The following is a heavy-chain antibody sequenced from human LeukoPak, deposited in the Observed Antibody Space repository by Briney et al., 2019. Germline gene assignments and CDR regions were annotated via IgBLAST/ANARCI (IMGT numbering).Heavy chain of an antibody. V-gene: IGHV4-39*01. CDR1: GGSISSSSYY. CDR2: IYYSGST. CDR3: VSLGSWSHHFDY. J-gene: IGHJ4*02. Sequence: PSETLSLTCTVSGGSISSSSYYWGWIRQPPGKGLEWIGSIYYSGSTYYNPSLKSRVTIFVDTSKNQFSLKLSSVTAADTAAYYCVSLGSWSHHFDYWGQGTLVAVSS. D-gene: IGHD6-13*01.